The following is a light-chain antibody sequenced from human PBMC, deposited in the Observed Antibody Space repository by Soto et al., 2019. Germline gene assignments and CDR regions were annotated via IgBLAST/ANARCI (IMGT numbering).Light chain of an antibody. V-gene: IGKV1-13*02. J-gene: IGKJ4*01. CDR1: QGISSA. CDR3: QQFGTYPLT. CDR2: DAS. Sequence: AIPLTQSPSSLSASVGDRVTITCRASQGISSALTWYQQKPGKPPKLLIYDASSLESGVPSRFSGSGSGTDFTLTISSLQPEDFATYYCQQFGTYPLTFGGGTKVEIK.